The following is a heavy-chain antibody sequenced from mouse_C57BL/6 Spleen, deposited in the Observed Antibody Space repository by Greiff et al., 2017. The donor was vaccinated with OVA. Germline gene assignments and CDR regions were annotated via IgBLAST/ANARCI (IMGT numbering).Heavy chain of an antibody. Sequence: QVQLKESGPGILQPSQTLSLTCSFSGFSLSTFGMGVGWIRQPSGKGLEWLAHIWWDDDKYYNPALKSRLTISKDTSKNQVFLKIANVDTADTATYYCARIEGMGYLFYYAMDYWGQGTSVTVSS. CDR3: ARIEGMGYLFYYAMDY. CDR1: GFSLSTFGMG. CDR2: IWWDDDK. D-gene: IGHD2-10*02. J-gene: IGHJ4*01. V-gene: IGHV8-8*01.